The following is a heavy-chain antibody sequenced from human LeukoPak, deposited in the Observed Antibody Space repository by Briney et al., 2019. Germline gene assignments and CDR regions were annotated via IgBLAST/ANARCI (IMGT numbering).Heavy chain of an antibody. V-gene: IGHV3-53*01. J-gene: IGHJ4*02. CDR2: IYIGGRT. CDR1: GFTFSTYS. D-gene: IGHD2-2*01. Sequence: GGSLRLSCAASGFTFSTYSMNWVRQAPGKGLEWVSVIYIGGRTYYADSVKGRFTISRDNSKNTLYLQMNSLRAEDTAIYYCARDWGYCNSTSCHLFDYWGQGTLVTVSS. CDR3: ARDWGYCNSTSCHLFDY.